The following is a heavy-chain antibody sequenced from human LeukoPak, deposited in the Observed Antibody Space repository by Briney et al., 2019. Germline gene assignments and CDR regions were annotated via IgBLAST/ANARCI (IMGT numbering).Heavy chain of an antibody. D-gene: IGHD3-9*01. CDR1: DFSLSTPGMG. J-gene: IGHJ4*02. Sequence: ESGPTLVNPTQPLTLTCTFSDFSLSTPGMGVGWIRQPPGKALEWLAFIYYNDDKRYSPSLRSRLTITRDTSKNQVVLAMTNMDHVDTATYYCAHLVVTIDWRSYFDYWGQGALVTVSS. CDR2: IYYNDDK. V-gene: IGHV2-5*01. CDR3: AHLVVTIDWRSYFDY.